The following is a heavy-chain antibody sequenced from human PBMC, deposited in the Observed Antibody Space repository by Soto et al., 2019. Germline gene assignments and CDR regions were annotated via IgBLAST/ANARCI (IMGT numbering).Heavy chain of an antibody. CDR1: GFTFSSYG. D-gene: IGHD3-22*01. V-gene: IGHV3-30*18. Sequence: QVQLGESGGGVVQPGRSLRLYCAASGFTFSSYGMHWVRQAPGKGLEWVAVISYDGSNKYYADSVKGRFTIPRDKSKNTLYLQMNSLRAEDTAVYYCAKDRYYYDSSGYYWRDWGQGTLVTVSS. J-gene: IGHJ4*02. CDR3: AKDRYYYDSSGYYWRD. CDR2: ISYDGSNK.